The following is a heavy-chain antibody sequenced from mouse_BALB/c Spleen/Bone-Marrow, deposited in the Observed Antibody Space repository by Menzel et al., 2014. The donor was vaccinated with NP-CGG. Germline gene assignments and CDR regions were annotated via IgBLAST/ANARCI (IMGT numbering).Heavy chain of an antibody. V-gene: IGHV1-26*01. J-gene: IGHJ3*01. D-gene: IGHD1-1*01. CDR3: AREGYGSSYGFAY. CDR1: GYSFAGYT. CDR2: INPYNGGS. Sequence: EVKLMESGPELVKPGASMKISCKASGYSFAGYTMNWVKQSHGKNLGWIGLINPYNGGSSYNQKFKGKATLTVDKSSSTAYMELLSLTSEDSAVYYCAREGYGSSYGFAYWGQGTLVTVSA.